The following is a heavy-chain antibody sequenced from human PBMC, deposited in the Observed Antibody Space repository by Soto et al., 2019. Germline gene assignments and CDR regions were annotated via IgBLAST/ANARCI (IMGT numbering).Heavy chain of an antibody. CDR1: GFTFSSYW. J-gene: IGHJ5*02. D-gene: IGHD2-15*01. CDR3: ARGGCSGGSCYPWEASWFDL. Sequence: SGGSLRLSCAASGFTFSSYWMSWVRQAPGKGLEWVANIKQDGSEKYYVDSVKGRFTISRDNAKNSLYLQMNSLRAEDTAVYYCARGGCSGGSCYPWEASWFDLWVQGTLFTVSS. CDR2: IKQDGSEK. V-gene: IGHV3-7*03.